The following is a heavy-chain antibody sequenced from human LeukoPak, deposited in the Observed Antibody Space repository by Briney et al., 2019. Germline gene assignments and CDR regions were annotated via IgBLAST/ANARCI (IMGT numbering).Heavy chain of an antibody. CDR2: INAGNGNT. J-gene: IGHJ4*02. CDR1: GYTFTSYA. CDR3: ARDRTPRLWFGELFGY. Sequence: GASVKVSCKASGYTFTSYAMHWVRQAPGQRLEWMGWINAGNGNTNYAQKLQGRVTMTTDTSTSTAYMELRSLRSDDTAVYYCARDRTPRLWFGELFGYWGQGTLVTVSS. D-gene: IGHD3-10*01. V-gene: IGHV1-3*01.